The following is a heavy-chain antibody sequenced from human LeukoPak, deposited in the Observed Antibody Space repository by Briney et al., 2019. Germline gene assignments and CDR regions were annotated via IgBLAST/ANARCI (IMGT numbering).Heavy chain of an antibody. D-gene: IGHD2-15*01. Sequence: PGGSLRLSCAASGSTFSSYAMSWVRQAPGKGLEWVSAISGSGGSTYYADSVKGRFTISRDNSKNTLYLQMNSLRAEDTAVYYCAKGGYCSGGSCYHHYFDYWGQGTLVTVSS. CDR3: AKGGYCSGGSCYHHYFDY. CDR1: GSTFSSYA. J-gene: IGHJ4*02. CDR2: ISGSGGST. V-gene: IGHV3-23*01.